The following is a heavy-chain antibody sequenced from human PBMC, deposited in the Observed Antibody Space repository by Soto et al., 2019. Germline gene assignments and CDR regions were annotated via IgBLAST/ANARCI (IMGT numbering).Heavy chain of an antibody. CDR1: GYTFTSYA. CDR2: INAGNGNT. Sequence: QVQLVQSGAEVKKPGASVKVSCKASGYTFTSYAMHWVRQAPGQRLEWMGWINAGNGNTKYSQKFQGRVTITRDTSASTAYMELSSLRSEDTAVYYCARDSSWYDGGDFDYWGQGTLVTVSS. D-gene: IGHD6-13*01. V-gene: IGHV1-3*01. CDR3: ARDSSWYDGGDFDY. J-gene: IGHJ4*02.